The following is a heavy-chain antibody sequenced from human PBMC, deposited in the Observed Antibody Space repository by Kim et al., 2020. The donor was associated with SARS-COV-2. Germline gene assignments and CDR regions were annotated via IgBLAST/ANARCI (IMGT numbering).Heavy chain of an antibody. V-gene: IGHV4-59*08. J-gene: IGHJ6*02. CDR2: IYYSGST. CDR3: AGIPMLRQGYYYYGMDV. Sequence: SETLSLTCTVSGGSISSYYWSWIRQPPGKGLEWIGYIYYSGSTNYNPSLKSRVTISVDTSKNQFSLKLSSVTAADTAVYYCAGIPMLRQGYYYYGMDVWGQGTTVTVSS. CDR1: GGSISSYY. D-gene: IGHD2-15*01.